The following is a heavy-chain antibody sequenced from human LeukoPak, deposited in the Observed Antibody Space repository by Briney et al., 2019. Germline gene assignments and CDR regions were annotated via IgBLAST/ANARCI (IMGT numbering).Heavy chain of an antibody. CDR1: GFTFKNYW. Sequence: GGSLRLSCVASGFTFKNYWMSWVRQAPGKGLEWVANIKHDGSEKYYLDSVKGRFTISRDNSKNTLYLQMNSLRAEDTAVYYCAKDRGAAAGYWGQGTLVTVSS. CDR2: IKHDGSEK. CDR3: AKDRGAAAGY. V-gene: IGHV3-7*01. J-gene: IGHJ4*02. D-gene: IGHD6-13*01.